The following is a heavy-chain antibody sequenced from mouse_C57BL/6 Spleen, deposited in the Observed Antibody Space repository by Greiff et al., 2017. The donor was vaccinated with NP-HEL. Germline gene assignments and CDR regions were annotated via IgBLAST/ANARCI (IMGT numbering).Heavy chain of an antibody. D-gene: IGHD2-4*01. CDR2: ISYDGSN. Sequence: DVKLQESGPGLVKPSQSLSLTCSVTGYSITSGYYWNWIRQFPGNKLEWMGYISYDGSNNYNPSLKNRISITRDTSKNQFFLKLNSVTTEDTATYYCARGDDYDVGWFAYWGQGTLVTVSA. V-gene: IGHV3-6*01. CDR3: ARGDDYDVGWFAY. CDR1: GYSITSGYY. J-gene: IGHJ3*01.